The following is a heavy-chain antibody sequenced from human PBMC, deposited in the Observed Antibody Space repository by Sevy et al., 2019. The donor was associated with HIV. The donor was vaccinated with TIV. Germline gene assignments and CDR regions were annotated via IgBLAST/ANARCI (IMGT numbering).Heavy chain of an antibody. V-gene: IGHV3-7*01. Sequence: GGSLRLSCAASGFTLSNYWMSWVHQAPGKGLEWVANIEQDGSDKYYVDSVKGRFTISRDNAKNSLYLQMNSLRAEDTAVYYCARDLFSGSYYENYWGQGTLVTVSS. CDR2: IEQDGSDK. D-gene: IGHD1-26*01. J-gene: IGHJ4*02. CDR3: ARDLFSGSYYENY. CDR1: GFTLSNYW.